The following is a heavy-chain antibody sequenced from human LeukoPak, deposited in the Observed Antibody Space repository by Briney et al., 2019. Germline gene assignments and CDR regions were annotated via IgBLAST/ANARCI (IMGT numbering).Heavy chain of an antibody. CDR2: IYYSGSP. D-gene: IGHD1-26*01. Sequence: GSLRLSCAASGFTFSSYSMNWVRQAPGKGLEWIGSIYYSGSPYYNPSLKSRVTISVDTSKKQFSLKLSSVTAADTAVYYCAAGHEGANPPHWFDPWGQGTLVTVSS. CDR1: GFTFSSYSMN. CDR3: AAGHEGANPPHWFDP. J-gene: IGHJ5*02. V-gene: IGHV4-59*05.